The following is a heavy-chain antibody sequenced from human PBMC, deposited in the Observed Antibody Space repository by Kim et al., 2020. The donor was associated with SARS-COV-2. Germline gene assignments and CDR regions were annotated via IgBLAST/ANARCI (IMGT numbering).Heavy chain of an antibody. CDR3: ARVLVEYSYYYGMDV. CDR1: GFTFSSYA. Sequence: GGSLRLSCAASGFTFSSYAMHWVRQAPGKGLEGVAVISYDGSNKYYADSVKGRFTISRDNSKNTLYLQMNSLRAEDTAVYYCARVLVEYSYYYGMDVWG. CDR2: ISYDGSNK. J-gene: IGHJ6*02. V-gene: IGHV3-30-3*01. D-gene: IGHD1-26*01.